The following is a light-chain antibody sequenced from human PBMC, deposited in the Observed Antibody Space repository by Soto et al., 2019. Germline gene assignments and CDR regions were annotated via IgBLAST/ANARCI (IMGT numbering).Light chain of an antibody. Sequence: DIVLTQSPGTLSLSPGEGATLSCRASQTIDSNYLAWYQHKPGQTPRLLIQGASSRATAVPDRFSGSGSGTDFTLTISRLEPDDFAVYYCQQYRTSPWTFGQGTKVEI. CDR1: QTIDSNY. CDR2: GAS. J-gene: IGKJ1*01. V-gene: IGKV3-20*01. CDR3: QQYRTSPWT.